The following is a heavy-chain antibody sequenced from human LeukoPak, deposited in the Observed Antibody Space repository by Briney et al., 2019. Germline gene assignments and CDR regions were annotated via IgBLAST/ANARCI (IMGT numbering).Heavy chain of an antibody. D-gene: IGHD3-16*01. CDR3: ARGDGGVDY. V-gene: IGHV4-39*07. J-gene: IGHJ4*02. Sequence: PSETLSLTCTVSGGSISSSSYYWGWIRQPPGKGLEWIGSIYYSGSTYYNPSLKSRVTISVDTSKNQFSLKLGSVTAADTAVYYCARGDGGVDYWGQGTLVTVSS. CDR1: GGSISSSSYY. CDR2: IYYSGST.